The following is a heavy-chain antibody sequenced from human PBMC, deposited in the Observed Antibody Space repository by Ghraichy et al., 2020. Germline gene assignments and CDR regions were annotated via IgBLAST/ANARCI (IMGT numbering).Heavy chain of an antibody. CDR1: GGSISSGGYS. Sequence: SETLSLTCAVSGGSISSGGYSWSWIRQPPGKGLEWIGYIYHSGSTYYNPSLKSRVTISVDRSKNQFSLKLSSVTAADTAVYYCARGLSSGSDAFDIWGQGTMVTVSS. V-gene: IGHV4-30-2*01. D-gene: IGHD3-10*01. CDR3: ARGLSSGSDAFDI. J-gene: IGHJ3*02. CDR2: IYHSGST.